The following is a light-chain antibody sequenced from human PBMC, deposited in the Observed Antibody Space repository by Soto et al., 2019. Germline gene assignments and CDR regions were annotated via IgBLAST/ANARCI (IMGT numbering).Light chain of an antibody. Sequence: QSALTQPPSASGSPGQSVTISCTGTSSDVGGYNYVSWYQLHPGRAPKLMIYEVSKRPSGVPDRFSGSKSGNTASLTVSELQAEDEADYYCSSSAGSYWVFGGGTKLTVL. CDR1: SSDVGGYNY. V-gene: IGLV2-8*01. CDR3: SSSAGSYWV. J-gene: IGLJ3*02. CDR2: EVS.